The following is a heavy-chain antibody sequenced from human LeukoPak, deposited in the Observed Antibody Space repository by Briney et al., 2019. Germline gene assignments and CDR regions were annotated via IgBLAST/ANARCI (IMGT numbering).Heavy chain of an antibody. CDR1: GGSISSGDYY. CDR3: ASLRGYFYGFDS. J-gene: IGHJ4*02. Sequence: SQTLSLTCTVSGGSISSGDYYWSWIRQPPGKGLEWIGYIYYSGSTYYNPSLKSRVTISVDTSKNQFSLKLSSVTAADTAVYYCASLRGYFYGFDSWGQGTLVTVSS. V-gene: IGHV4-30-4*08. D-gene: IGHD5-18*01. CDR2: IYYSGST.